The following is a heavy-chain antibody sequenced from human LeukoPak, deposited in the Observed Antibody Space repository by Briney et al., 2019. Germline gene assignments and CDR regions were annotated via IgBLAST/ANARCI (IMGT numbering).Heavy chain of an antibody. V-gene: IGHV1-46*01. CDR2: INPSGGST. J-gene: IGHJ5*02. Sequence: GASVKVSCKASGYTFTSYYMHWVRQAPGQGLEWMGIINPSGGSTSYAQKFQGRVTMTRDMSTSTVYMELSSLRAEDTAVYYCARADTYYYGSGSYENNWFDPWGQGTLVTVSS. D-gene: IGHD3-10*01. CDR3: ARADTYYYGSGSYENNWFDP. CDR1: GYTFTSYY.